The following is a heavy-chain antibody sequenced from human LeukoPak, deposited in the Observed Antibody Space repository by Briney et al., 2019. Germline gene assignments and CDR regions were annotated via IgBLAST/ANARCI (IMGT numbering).Heavy chain of an antibody. CDR3: ARGQQWLEAFEH. CDR1: GYTFTSYA. V-gene: IGHV1-2*02. D-gene: IGHD6-19*01. J-gene: IGHJ4*02. CDR2: INPHSGVT. Sequence: ASVKVSCKASGYTFTSYAMNWVRQAPGQGLEWMGWINPHSGVTKYAQKFQGRVTVTRDTSISSASMEVSSLRSADTAVYYCARGQQWLEAFEHWGQGTLVTVSS.